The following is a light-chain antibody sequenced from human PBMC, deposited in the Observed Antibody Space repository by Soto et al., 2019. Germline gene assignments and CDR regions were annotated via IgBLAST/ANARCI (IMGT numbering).Light chain of an antibody. J-gene: IGLJ1*01. V-gene: IGLV1-51*01. CDR1: SSNIGNYY. CDR3: GSWDGSLNTYV. CDR2: ASD. Sequence: QPVLTQPPSVSAAPGQKVTISCSGGSSNIGNYYVSWYQQLPGVAPKLLIFASDKRPSGIPDRFSGSQSGASGTLDITGLQTGDEADYYCGSWDGSLNTYVFGTGTKVTVL.